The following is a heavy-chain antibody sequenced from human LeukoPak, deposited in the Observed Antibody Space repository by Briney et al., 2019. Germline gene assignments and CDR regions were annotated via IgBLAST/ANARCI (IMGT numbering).Heavy chain of an antibody. CDR1: GGSFSGYY. J-gene: IGHJ4*02. CDR2: INHSGST. V-gene: IGHV4-34*01. CDR3: ARIPTYYDILTGYYHPSYFDY. Sequence: SDTLSLTCAVYGGSFSGYYWSWIRQPPGKGLECIGEINHSGSTNYNPSLKSRVTISVDTSKNQFSLKLSSVTAADTAVYYCARIPTYYDILTGYYHPSYFDYWGQGTLVTVSS. D-gene: IGHD3-9*01.